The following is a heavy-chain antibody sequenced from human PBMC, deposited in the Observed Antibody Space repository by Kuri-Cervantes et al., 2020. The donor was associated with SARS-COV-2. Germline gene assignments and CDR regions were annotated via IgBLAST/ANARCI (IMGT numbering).Heavy chain of an antibody. CDR3: ARDLTIVAGGFDY. V-gene: IGHV1-18*01. CDR2: ISAYNGNT. CDR1: GYTFTSYG. D-gene: IGHD4/OR15-4a*01. J-gene: IGHJ4*02. Sequence: ASVKVSCKASGYTFTSYGISWVRQAPGQGLEWMGWISAYNGNTNYAQKLQGRVTMTTDTSTSTDYMGLRSLRSDDTAVYYCARDLTIVAGGFDYWGQGTLVTVSS.